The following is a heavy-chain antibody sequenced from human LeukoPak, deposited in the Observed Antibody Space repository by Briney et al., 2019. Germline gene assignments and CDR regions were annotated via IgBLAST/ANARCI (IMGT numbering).Heavy chain of an antibody. CDR2: ISSSSSTI. CDR3: AREHGYYYDSSTQGA. V-gene: IGHV3-11*01. CDR1: GFTFSDYY. J-gene: IGHJ5*02. D-gene: IGHD3-22*01. Sequence: GGSLRLSCAASGFTFSDYYMSWIRQAPGKGLEWVSYISSSSSTIYYADSVKGRFTISRDNAKNTLYLQMNSLRAEDTAVYYCAREHGYYYDSSTQGAWGQGTLVTVSS.